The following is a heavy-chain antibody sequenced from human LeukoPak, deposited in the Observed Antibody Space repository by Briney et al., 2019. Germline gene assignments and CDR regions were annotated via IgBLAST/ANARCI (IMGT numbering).Heavy chain of an antibody. D-gene: IGHD5-24*01. J-gene: IGHJ3*02. V-gene: IGHV4-59*08. CDR3: ARHERDASLDHALDI. CDR1: GGSISSYY. CDR2: IYYSGTT. Sequence: SETLSLTCTVSGGSISSYYWSWIRQAPGKGLEWIGYIYYSGTTSYNPSLKSRVTILVDTSKNQFSLKLSSVTAADTAVYYCARHERDASLDHALDIWGKGQWSPSLQ.